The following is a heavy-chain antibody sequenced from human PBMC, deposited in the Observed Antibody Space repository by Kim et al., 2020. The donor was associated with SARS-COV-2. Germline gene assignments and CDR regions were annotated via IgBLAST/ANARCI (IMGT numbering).Heavy chain of an antibody. D-gene: IGHD6-19*01. Sequence: SDAGRCRCTITRDKSKNTLYLQMSRLRAEDTAVYYCAKPPRGAVASSDYWGQGTLVTVSS. CDR3: AKPPRGAVASSDY. J-gene: IGHJ4*02. V-gene: IGHV3-23*01.